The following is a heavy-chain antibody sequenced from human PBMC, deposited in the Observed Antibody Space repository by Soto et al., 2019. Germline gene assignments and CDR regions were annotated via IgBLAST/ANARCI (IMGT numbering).Heavy chain of an antibody. J-gene: IGHJ4*02. CDR2: ISGSGSTI. CDR1: GFTFSGYY. CDR3: AREYGYSSSSTPAFDY. V-gene: IGHV3-11*01. Sequence: GGSLKLSCAASGFTFSGYYMNWIRQAPGKGLEWVSYISGSGSTIKYTDSVKGRFTISRDNAKKSLYLQMNSLRTEDTAVYFCAREYGYSSSSTPAFDYWGQGTQVTVSS. D-gene: IGHD6-6*01.